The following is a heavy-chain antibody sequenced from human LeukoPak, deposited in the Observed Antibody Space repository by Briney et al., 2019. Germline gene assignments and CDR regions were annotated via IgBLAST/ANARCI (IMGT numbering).Heavy chain of an antibody. Sequence: GRSLRLSCAASGFTFSSYGMHWVRQAPGKGLEWVAVISYDGSNEYYADSVKGRFTISRDNSKNTLYLQMNSLRAEDTAVYYCARVLFFGVVPNGAFDIWGQGTMVTVSS. CDR2: ISYDGSNE. V-gene: IGHV3-30*03. D-gene: IGHD3-3*01. CDR3: ARVLFFGVVPNGAFDI. J-gene: IGHJ3*02. CDR1: GFTFSSYG.